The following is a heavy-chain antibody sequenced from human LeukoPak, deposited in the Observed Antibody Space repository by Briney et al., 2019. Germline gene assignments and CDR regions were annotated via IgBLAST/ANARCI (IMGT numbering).Heavy chain of an antibody. J-gene: IGHJ6*02. CDR1: GGSISSYY. V-gene: IGHV4-59*01. CDR2: VYYSGST. Sequence: SETLSLTCTVSGGSISSYYWSWIRQPPGKGLEWIGYVYYSGSTNYNPSLKSRVTISVDTSKNQFSLKLSSVTAADTAVYYCARYGNVLRFLEWLPNYYYYGMDVWGQGTTVTVSS. D-gene: IGHD3-3*01. CDR3: ARYGNVLRFLEWLPNYYYYGMDV.